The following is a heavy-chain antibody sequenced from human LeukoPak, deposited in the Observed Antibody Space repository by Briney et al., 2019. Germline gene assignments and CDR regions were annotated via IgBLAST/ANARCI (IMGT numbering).Heavy chain of an antibody. J-gene: IGHJ6*03. CDR1: GYTFTSYD. CDR2: MNPNSGNT. V-gene: IGHV1-8*03. D-gene: IGHD3-22*01. Sequence: ASVKVSCKASGYTFTSYDINWVRQATGQGLGWMGWMNPNSGNTGYAQKFQGRVTITRNTSISTAYMELSSLRSEDTAVYYCARVEVTAGYYPHYYYYYMDVWGKGTTVTVSS. CDR3: ARVEVTAGYYPHYYYYYMDV.